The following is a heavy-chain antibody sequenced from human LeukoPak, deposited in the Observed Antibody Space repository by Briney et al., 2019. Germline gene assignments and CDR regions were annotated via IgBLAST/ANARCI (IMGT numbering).Heavy chain of an antibody. J-gene: IGHJ4*02. D-gene: IGHD3-9*01. V-gene: IGHV3-23*01. CDR2: ISGSGGST. CDR1: GFTFSSYA. CDR3: AKDVDILTVHDY. Sequence: QPGGPLRLSCAASGFTFSSYAMSWVRQAPGKGLEWVSAISGSGGSTYYADSVKGRFTISRDNSKNTLYLQMNSLRAEDTAVYYCAKDVDILTVHDYWGQGTLVTVSS.